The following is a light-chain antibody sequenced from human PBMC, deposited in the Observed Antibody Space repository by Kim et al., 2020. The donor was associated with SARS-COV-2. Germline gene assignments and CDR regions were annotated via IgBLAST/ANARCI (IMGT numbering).Light chain of an antibody. Sequence: SSELTQDPAVSVALGQTVRITFQGDSLRTYYATWYQQRPGQAPILVIYGKNNRPSGIPDRFSGSSSGNTASLTITGAQAEDEADYYCNSRDSSGTHLVFGGGTKLPVL. V-gene: IGLV3-19*01. J-gene: IGLJ3*02. CDR3: NSRDSSGTHLV. CDR1: SLRTYY. CDR2: GKN.